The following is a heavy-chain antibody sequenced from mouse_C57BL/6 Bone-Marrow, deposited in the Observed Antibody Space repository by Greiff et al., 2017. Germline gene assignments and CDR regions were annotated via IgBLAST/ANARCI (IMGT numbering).Heavy chain of an antibody. V-gene: IGHV1-20*01. CDR3: ARRAANGVFAY. D-gene: IGHD6-1*01. CDR2: INPYNGDT. CDR1: GYSFTGYF. Sequence: VQLQQSGPELVKPGDSVKISCKASGYSFTGYFMNWVMQSHGKSLEWIGRINPYNGDTFYNQKFKGKATLTVDKSSSTAHMELRSLTSEDAAVYYCARRAANGVFAYWGQGTLVTVSA. J-gene: IGHJ3*01.